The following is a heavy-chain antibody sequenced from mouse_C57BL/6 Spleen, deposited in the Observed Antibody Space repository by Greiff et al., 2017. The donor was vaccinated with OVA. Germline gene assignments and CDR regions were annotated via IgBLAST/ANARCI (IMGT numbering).Heavy chain of an antibody. J-gene: IGHJ2*01. Sequence: QVQLQQPGAELVRPGSSVKLSCKASGYTFTSYWMHWVKQRPIQGLEWIGNIDPSDSETHYNQKFKDKATLTVDKSSSTAYMQLSSLTSEDSAVYYCARAGYSKRNYFDYWGQGTTLTVSS. D-gene: IGHD2-5*01. CDR1: GYTFTSYW. CDR3: ARAGYSKRNYFDY. V-gene: IGHV1-52*01. CDR2: IDPSDSET.